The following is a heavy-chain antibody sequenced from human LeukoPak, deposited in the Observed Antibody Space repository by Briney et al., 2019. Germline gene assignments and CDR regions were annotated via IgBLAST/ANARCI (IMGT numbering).Heavy chain of an antibody. CDR2: IDPNSGGT. CDR1: GYTFTGYY. D-gene: IGHD3-10*01. Sequence: ASVKVSCKASGYTFTGYYMHWVRQAPGQGLEWMGWIDPNSGGTNYAQKFQGRVTMTRDTSISTAYMELSRLRSDDTAVYYCARESEGKLWFGEDPSDNWFDPWGQGTLVTVSS. J-gene: IGHJ5*02. CDR3: ARESEGKLWFGEDPSDNWFDP. V-gene: IGHV1-2*02.